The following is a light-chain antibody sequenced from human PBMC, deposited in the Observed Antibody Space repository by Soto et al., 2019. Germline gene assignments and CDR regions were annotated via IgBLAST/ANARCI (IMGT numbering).Light chain of an antibody. CDR3: QHYGSYSAWT. J-gene: IGKJ1*01. V-gene: IGKV1-5*01. CDR1: QSINTG. CDR2: DAS. Sequence: DIQMTQSPSTLSASVGDRVTITCRASQSINTGLAWYQQIPGKAPKLLIYDASTLESGVPSRFGGSGSGTEFTLTISSLQPHDFATYSCQHYGSYSAWTFGQGTKVDLK.